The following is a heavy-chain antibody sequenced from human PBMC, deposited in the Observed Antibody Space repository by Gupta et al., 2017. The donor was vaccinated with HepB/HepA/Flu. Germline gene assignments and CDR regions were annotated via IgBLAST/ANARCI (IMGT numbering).Heavy chain of an antibody. CDR2: IYYSGNT. D-gene: IGHD6-19*01. CDR1: GASISSSSYY. Sequence: QLQLQESGPGLVKPSETLSLTCTVSGASISSSSYYWAWIRQPPGKNLGWIGSIYYSGNTYYNPSLKSRVAISVDTSKNQFALKLSSVTAAETAVYYCARHSGGYDSGWAPFDPGGQGTLVTVSS. J-gene: IGHJ5*02. V-gene: IGHV4-39*01. CDR3: ARHSGGYDSGWAPFDP.